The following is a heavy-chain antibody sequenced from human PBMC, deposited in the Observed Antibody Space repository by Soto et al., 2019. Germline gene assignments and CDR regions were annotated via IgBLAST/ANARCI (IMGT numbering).Heavy chain of an antibody. CDR2: ISYDGSNK. CDR3: ARDTEPITMIVVVITPTNYFDY. J-gene: IGHJ4*02. D-gene: IGHD3-22*01. Sequence: QVQLVESGGGVVQPGRSLRLSCAASGFTFSSYAMHWVRQAPGKGLEWVAVISYDGSNKYYADSVKGRFTISRDNSKNTLYLQMNSLRAEDTAVYYCARDTEPITMIVVVITPTNYFDYWGQGTLVTVSS. CDR1: GFTFSSYA. V-gene: IGHV3-30-3*01.